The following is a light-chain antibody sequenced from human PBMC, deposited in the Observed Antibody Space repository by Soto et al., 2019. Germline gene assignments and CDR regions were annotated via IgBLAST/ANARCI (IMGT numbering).Light chain of an antibody. Sequence: QSVLTQPASVSGSPGQSITISCTGTSSDVGGYNYVSWYQQHPGKAPKLLIYEVSNRPSGVSNRFSGSKSGNTASLTISGLQAEDEADYYCSSYTRSNTHVVFGGGTKLTVL. CDR2: EVS. V-gene: IGLV2-14*01. CDR3: SSYTRSNTHVV. CDR1: SSDVGGYNY. J-gene: IGLJ2*01.